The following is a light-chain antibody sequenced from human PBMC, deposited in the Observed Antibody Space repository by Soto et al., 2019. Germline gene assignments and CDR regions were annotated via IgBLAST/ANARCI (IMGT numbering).Light chain of an antibody. CDR1: QSISSW. J-gene: IGKJ1*01. CDR2: DAS. Sequence: DIQMTQSPSTLSASVGDRVTITCRASQSISSWLAWYQQKPGKAPRLLIYDASSLESGVPSRFSGSGSGTEITLTMRPQEFDAFACHQYKNYNPEWTFGQGTKVDIK. V-gene: IGKV1-5*01. CDR3: HQYKNYNPEWT.